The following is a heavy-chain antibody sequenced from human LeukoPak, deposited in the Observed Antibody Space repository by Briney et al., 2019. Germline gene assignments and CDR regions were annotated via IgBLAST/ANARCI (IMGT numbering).Heavy chain of an antibody. CDR3: ARDFEAAAGTY. V-gene: IGHV1-2*02. J-gene: IGHJ4*02. Sequence: ASVKASCKASGYTFTGYYMHWVRQASGQGLEWMGWINPNSGGTNYAQKFQGRVTMTRDTSISTAYMELSRLRSDDTAVYYCARDFEAAAGTYWGQGTLVTVSS. CDR1: GYTFTGYY. CDR2: INPNSGGT. D-gene: IGHD6-13*01.